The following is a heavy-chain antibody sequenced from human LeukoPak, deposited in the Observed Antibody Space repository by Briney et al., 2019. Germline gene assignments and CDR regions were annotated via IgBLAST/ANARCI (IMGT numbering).Heavy chain of an antibody. D-gene: IGHD3-10*02. V-gene: IGHV3-23*01. CDR1: GFTFSSYA. J-gene: IGHJ4*02. Sequence: GGSPRLSCVASGFTFSSYAMNWVRQAPGKGLEWVSSITYNGANSYYADSVKGRFTISRDSSKNTLYLQMNSLRAEDTAVYYCAKESVGYVPVDWGQGTLVIVSS. CDR3: AKESVGYVPVD. CDR2: ITYNGANS.